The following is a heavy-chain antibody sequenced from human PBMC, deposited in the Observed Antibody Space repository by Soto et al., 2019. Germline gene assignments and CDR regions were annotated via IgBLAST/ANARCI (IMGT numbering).Heavy chain of an antibody. CDR3: AKREGNTYGLFH. J-gene: IGHJ4*02. CDR1: GFSFSSYW. Sequence: EVQLVESGGGLVQPGGSPRLSCAASGFSFSSYWIHWVRQAPGKGLVWVSRIKTDGSSADYADSVKGRFTISRDNAKNTLYLQMNNLRGEDTAVYFCAKREGNTYGLFHWGQGTLVAVSS. D-gene: IGHD5-18*01. CDR2: IKTDGSSA. V-gene: IGHV3-74*01.